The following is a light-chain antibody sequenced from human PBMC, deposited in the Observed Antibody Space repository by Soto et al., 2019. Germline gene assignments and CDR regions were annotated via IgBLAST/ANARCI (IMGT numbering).Light chain of an antibody. CDR3: AAWDDSQSGRV. CDR2: RNN. Sequence: QSVLTQPPSASGTPGQRVTISCSGSRSNIGSNYVYWYQQFPGTAPKLLIYRNNQRPSGVPDRFSGSKSGTSASLAISGLRSEDEDDYYCAAWDDSQSGRVFGGGTKLTVL. V-gene: IGLV1-47*01. J-gene: IGLJ3*02. CDR1: RSNIGSNY.